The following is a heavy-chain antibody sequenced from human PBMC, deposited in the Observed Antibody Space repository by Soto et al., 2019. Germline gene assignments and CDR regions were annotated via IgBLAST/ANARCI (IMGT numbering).Heavy chain of an antibody. D-gene: IGHD6-13*01. Sequence: LSLTCAVSSXSISSGYYWGWIRQSPGKGLEWIGSIYHSGSTYYNPSLKSRVIISVDTSKNQFSLKLSSVTAADTAVYYCARLAPIAAADGMDVWGQGTTVTVSS. V-gene: IGHV4-38-2*01. CDR3: ARLAPIAAADGMDV. J-gene: IGHJ6*02. CDR2: IYHSGST. CDR1: SXSISSGYY.